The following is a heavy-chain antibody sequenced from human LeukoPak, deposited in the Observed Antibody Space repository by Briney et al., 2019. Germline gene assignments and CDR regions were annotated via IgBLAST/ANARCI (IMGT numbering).Heavy chain of an antibody. CDR1: GGSISSYY. J-gene: IGHJ4*02. CDR3: ARVRYSSGWSTGRGYYFDY. CDR2: IYYSGST. Sequence: SETLSLTCTVSGGSISSYYWSWIRQPPGKGLEWIGYIYYSGSTNYNPSLKSRVTISVDTSKNQFSLKLSSVTAADTAVYYCARVRYSSGWSTGRGYYFDYWGQGTLVTVSS. D-gene: IGHD6-19*01. V-gene: IGHV4-59*12.